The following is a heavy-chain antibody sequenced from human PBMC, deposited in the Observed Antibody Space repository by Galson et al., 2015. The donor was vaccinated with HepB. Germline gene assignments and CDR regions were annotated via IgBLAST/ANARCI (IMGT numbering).Heavy chain of an antibody. CDR2: ISYDGSNK. CDR3: AREERKNYYDSSFYYGMDV. Sequence: SLRLSCAASGFTFSSYAMHWVRQAPGKGLEWVAVISYDGSNKYYADSVKGRFTISRDNSKNTLYLQMNSLRAEDTAVYYCAREERKNYYDSSFYYGMDVWGQGTTVTVSS. J-gene: IGHJ6*02. D-gene: IGHD3-22*01. CDR1: GFTFSSYA. V-gene: IGHV3-30-3*01.